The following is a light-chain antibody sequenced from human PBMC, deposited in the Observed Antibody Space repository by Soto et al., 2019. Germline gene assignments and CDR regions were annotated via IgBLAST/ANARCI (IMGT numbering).Light chain of an antibody. CDR2: GAS. J-gene: IGKJ5*01. V-gene: IGKV3-15*01. CDR1: QSIATY. Sequence: EIVLTQSPATLSLSPGESATLSCRASQSIATYLGWYQQRPGQAPRLVIYGASTRATGIPDRFSGGGSGTEFTLTISSLQSEDFAVYYCQQYNSWPPITFGQGTRLEIK. CDR3: QQYNSWPPIT.